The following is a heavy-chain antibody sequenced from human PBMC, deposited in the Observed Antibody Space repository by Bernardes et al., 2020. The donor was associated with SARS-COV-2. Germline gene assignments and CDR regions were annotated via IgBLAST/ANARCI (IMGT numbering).Heavy chain of an antibody. Sequence: SVKVACKASGYTFAKYVIAWVRQAPGQGLEWMGLISTYNAGTYYTHKLHGRVTMTADTSTRTAYMELRRLTADDTAVYYCARELEDTTYYGMDVWGQGTTVIVSS. CDR2: ISTYNAGT. CDR3: ARELEDTTYYGMDV. J-gene: IGHJ6*02. CDR1: GYTFAKYV. V-gene: IGHV1-18*01. D-gene: IGHD1-1*01.